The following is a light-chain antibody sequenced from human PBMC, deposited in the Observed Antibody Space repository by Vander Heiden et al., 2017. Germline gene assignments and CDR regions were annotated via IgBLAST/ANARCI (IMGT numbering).Light chain of an antibody. Sequence: DIVMTQSPDSLAVSLGERATINCKSSQSILYNSDNKNYLAWYQHKPGQPPKLLIYWASTRESGVPDRFSGSGSGTDFTLTISSLQAADVAVYYCQQDYNTPRTFGQGTKVEIK. CDR3: QQDYNTPRT. V-gene: IGKV4-1*01. CDR1: QSILYNSDNKNY. CDR2: WAS. J-gene: IGKJ1*01.